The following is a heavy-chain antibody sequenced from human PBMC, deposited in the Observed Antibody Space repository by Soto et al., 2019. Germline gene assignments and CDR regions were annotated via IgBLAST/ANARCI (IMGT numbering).Heavy chain of an antibody. CDR1: GYSFTSYD. CDR3: VMVDNYVTPTPQDV. Sequence: ASVKVSCKACGYSFTSYDINWVRQATGQGLEWMGWISPYTGNTHSATKIQGRLTMTTDTSTSTAYMDLGSLTSDDTAVYYCVMVDNYVTPTPQDVWGQGTTVTVSS. V-gene: IGHV1-18*01. D-gene: IGHD3-16*01. CDR2: ISPYTGNT. J-gene: IGHJ6*02.